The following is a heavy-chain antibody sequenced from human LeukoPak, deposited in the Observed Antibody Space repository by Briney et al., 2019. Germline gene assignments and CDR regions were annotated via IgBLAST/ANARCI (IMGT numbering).Heavy chain of an antibody. V-gene: IGHV3-23*01. Sequence: PGGSLRLSCAASGFTFSSYAMSWVRQAPGKGLEWVSAISGSGGSTYYADSVKGRVTISRDNSKNTLYLQMNSLRAEDTAVYYCAKDTGYYGSGSPFDYWGQGTLVTVSS. CDR1: GFTFSSYA. J-gene: IGHJ4*02. CDR3: AKDTGYYGSGSPFDY. CDR2: ISGSGGST. D-gene: IGHD3-10*01.